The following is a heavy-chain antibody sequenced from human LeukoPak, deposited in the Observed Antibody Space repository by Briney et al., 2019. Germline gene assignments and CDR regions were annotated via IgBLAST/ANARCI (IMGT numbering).Heavy chain of an antibody. CDR1: GFTFSSSA. CDR3: AKGDIIVGAPNRVALDY. Sequence: GGSLRLSCAASGFTFSSSAMSWVRQAPGKGLEWVSVISGSGGSTYYADSVKGRFTISRDNSKNTLYLQMNSLRAEDTAVYYCAKGDIIVGAPNRVALDYWGQGTLVTVSS. D-gene: IGHD1-26*01. V-gene: IGHV3-23*01. CDR2: ISGSGGST. J-gene: IGHJ4*02.